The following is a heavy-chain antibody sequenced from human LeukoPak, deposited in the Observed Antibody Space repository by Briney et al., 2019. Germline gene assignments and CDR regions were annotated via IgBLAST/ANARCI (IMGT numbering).Heavy chain of an antibody. J-gene: IGHJ6*02. V-gene: IGHV3-33*01. CDR3: ARDLSSSWSPGV. CDR1: GFTFSNYG. D-gene: IGHD6-13*01. CDR2: IWYDGSNQ. Sequence: GGSLRLSCITSGFTFSNYGFHWVRQAPGKGLEWTAAIWYDGSNQYYPDSVKGRFTVSRDNSKNTIYLQMNSLRIEDTAVYYCARDLSSSWSPGVWGQGTTVTVS.